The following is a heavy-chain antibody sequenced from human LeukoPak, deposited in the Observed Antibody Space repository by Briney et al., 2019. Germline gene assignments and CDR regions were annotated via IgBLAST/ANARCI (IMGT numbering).Heavy chain of an antibody. Sequence: GGSLRLSCAGSGFALNSYSLSWVRQAPGKGLEWVSSISSTSAYIYYADSVKGRFTISRDNFDNVVYLQMNSLGAEDTAVYYCARVAVSGPTGWFDSWGQGTLVTVSS. V-gene: IGHV3-21*01. CDR2: ISSTSAYI. CDR1: GFALNSYS. D-gene: IGHD2-8*02. CDR3: ARVAVSGPTGWFDS. J-gene: IGHJ5*01.